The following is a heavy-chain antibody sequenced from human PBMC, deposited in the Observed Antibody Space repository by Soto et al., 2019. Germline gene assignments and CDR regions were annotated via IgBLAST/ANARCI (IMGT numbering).Heavy chain of an antibody. D-gene: IGHD1-26*01. CDR2: ISAYNGNT. Sequence: GASVKVSCKASGYIFASYGISWVRQAPGQGLEWMGWISAYNGNTNYAQKLQGRVTMSTGTSTSTAYMELRSLRSDDTAVYYCGRSVGLSYGMDVWGQGTTVTVSS. CDR1: GYIFASYG. J-gene: IGHJ6*02. CDR3: GRSVGLSYGMDV. V-gene: IGHV1-18*01.